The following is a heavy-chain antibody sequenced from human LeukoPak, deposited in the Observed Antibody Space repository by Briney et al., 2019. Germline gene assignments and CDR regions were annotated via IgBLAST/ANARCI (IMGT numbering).Heavy chain of an antibody. D-gene: IGHD2-8*02. CDR2: IRGDDYT. CDR1: GFTFSTYA. CDR3: AKGRLDPNLVLHY. J-gene: IGHJ4*02. Sequence: GGSLRLSCAASGFTFSTYAMSWVRQAPGKGLEWVSTIRGDDYTYYADSVKGRFTISRDNPKNTLSLQMDGLRAEDTALYYCAKGRLDPNLVLHYWGQGTLVTVSS. V-gene: IGHV3-23*01.